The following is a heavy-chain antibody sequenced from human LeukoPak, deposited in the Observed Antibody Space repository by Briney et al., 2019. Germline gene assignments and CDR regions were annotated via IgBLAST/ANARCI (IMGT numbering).Heavy chain of an antibody. J-gene: IGHJ4*02. CDR1: GASISSYY. CDR2: MYYSGST. D-gene: IGHD1-7*01. Sequence: SETLSLTCTVSGASISSYYWSWLRQPPGKGLEWIAFMYYSGSTNYNPSLKSRVTISLDTSKNQFSLKLSSVTAADTAVYYCARNYDWGQGTLVTVSS. CDR3: ARNYD. V-gene: IGHV4-59*08.